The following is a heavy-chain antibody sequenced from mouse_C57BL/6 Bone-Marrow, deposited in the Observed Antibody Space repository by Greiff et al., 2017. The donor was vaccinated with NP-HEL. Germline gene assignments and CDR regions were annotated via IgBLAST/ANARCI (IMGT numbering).Heavy chain of an antibody. V-gene: IGHV1-81*01. CDR2: IYPRSGNT. D-gene: IGHD1-1*01. J-gene: IGHJ2*01. Sequence: VKLMESGAELARPGASVKLSCKASGYTFTSYGISWVKQRTGQGLEWIGEIYPRSGNTYYNEKFKGKATLTADKSSSTAYMALRSLTSEASAVYFCAPSGSSPYYFDDWGQGTTLTVSS. CDR3: APSGSSPYYFDD. CDR1: GYTFTSYG.